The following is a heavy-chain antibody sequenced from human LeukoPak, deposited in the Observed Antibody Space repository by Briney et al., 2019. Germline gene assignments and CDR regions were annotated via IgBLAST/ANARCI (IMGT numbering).Heavy chain of an antibody. D-gene: IGHD6-6*01. CDR2: ISYDGSNK. V-gene: IGHV3-30*18. CDR3: AKDDYAYSSSSPDY. CDR1: GFTFSRYG. J-gene: IGHJ4*02. Sequence: GRSLRLSCAASGFTFSRYGMHWVRQAPGKGLEWVAVISYDGSNKYYADFVKGRFTISRDNSKNTLYLQMNSLRAEDTAVYYCAKDDYAYSSSSPDYWGQGTLVTVSS.